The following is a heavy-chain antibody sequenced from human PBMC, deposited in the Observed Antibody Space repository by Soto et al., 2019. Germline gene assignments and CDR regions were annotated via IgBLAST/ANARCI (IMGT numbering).Heavy chain of an antibody. CDR2: ISGSDGRT. J-gene: IGHJ4*02. CDR3: AKGVSQYTPLALFDY. CDR1: GFTFSRYA. V-gene: IGHV3-23*01. D-gene: IGHD5-18*01. Sequence: GGPLRLSWEASGFTFSRYAMSWVRQAQGKGLEWVSTISGSDGRTYSTDSVKGRFTISRDNSRNTAYLQMNSLRVEDTAVYYCAKGVSQYTPLALFDYWGRGTLVTVSS.